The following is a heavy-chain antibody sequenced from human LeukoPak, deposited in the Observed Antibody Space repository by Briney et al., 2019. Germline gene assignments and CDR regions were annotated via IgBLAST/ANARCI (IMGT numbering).Heavy chain of an antibody. V-gene: IGHV3-11*04. Sequence: GGSLRLSCAASEFTFSNYYMSWVRQAPGKGLEWVSYISGSGDIIYYADSVKGRFTISRDNAKNSLYLQMDSLRAEDTAIYYCARDMTITGADDYWGQGTLVTVSS. CDR2: ISGSGDII. D-gene: IGHD6-13*01. CDR3: ARDMTITGADDY. CDR1: EFTFSNYY. J-gene: IGHJ4*02.